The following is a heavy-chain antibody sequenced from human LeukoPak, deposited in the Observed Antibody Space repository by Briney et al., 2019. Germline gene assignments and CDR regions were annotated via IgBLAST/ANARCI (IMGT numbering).Heavy chain of an antibody. CDR3: ARSRTYYCDSSGYCFVY. V-gene: IGHV4-59*12. CDR2: IYYSGST. CDR1: GGSISSYY. J-gene: IGHJ4*02. D-gene: IGHD3-22*01. Sequence: SETLSLTCTVSGGSISSYYWSWIRQPPGKGLEWIGYIYYSGSTNYNPSLKSRVTISVDTSKNQFSLKLSSVTAADTAVYYCARSRTYYCDSSGYCFVYWGQGTLVTVSS.